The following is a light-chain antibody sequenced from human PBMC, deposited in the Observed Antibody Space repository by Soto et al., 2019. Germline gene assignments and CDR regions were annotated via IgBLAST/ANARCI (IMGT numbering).Light chain of an antibody. CDR3: QQSNSLPPT. CDR2: TAA. J-gene: IGKJ4*01. V-gene: IGKV1-39*01. CDR1: QSISSN. Sequence: DIQMTQSPSSLSASVGDRVTITCRASQSISSNLNWYQQKPGKAPKLLIYTAASLQSGVPSRFSGSGSGTEFTLTIASLQLEDFAAYYCQQSNSLPPTFGRGTKVEIK.